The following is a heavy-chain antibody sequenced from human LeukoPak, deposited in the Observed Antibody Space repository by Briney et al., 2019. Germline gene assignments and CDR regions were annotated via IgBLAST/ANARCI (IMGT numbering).Heavy chain of an antibody. J-gene: IGHJ4*02. V-gene: IGHV1-2*02. CDR3: ARDPSSVTLYFFDY. D-gene: IGHD4-11*01. Sequence: ASVKVSCKASGYTFRGSYIHWLRQAPGQGLEWMGWIDANNGDTKSAQKFQGRVTMSRDTSISTAYMDLSSLSPDDAAVYYCARDPSSVTLYFFDYWGQGTLVTVSS. CDR1: GYTFRGSY. CDR2: IDANNGDT.